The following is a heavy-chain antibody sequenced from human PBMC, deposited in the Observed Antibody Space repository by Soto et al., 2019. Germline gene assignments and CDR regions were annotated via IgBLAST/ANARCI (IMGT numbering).Heavy chain of an antibody. CDR3: AHIGGPLGGYDFWSGYYFGYMDV. CDR1: GFSLSSSGVG. V-gene: IGHV2-5*02. J-gene: IGHJ6*03. CDR2: IYWDDDK. D-gene: IGHD3-3*01. Sequence: SGPTLXNPTQTLTLTCTFSGFSLSSSGVGVGWIRQPPGKALEWLALIYWDDDKRYSPSLKSRLTITKDTSKNQVVLTMTNMDPVDTATYYCAHIGGPLGGYDFWSGYYFGYMDVWGKGTTVTVSS.